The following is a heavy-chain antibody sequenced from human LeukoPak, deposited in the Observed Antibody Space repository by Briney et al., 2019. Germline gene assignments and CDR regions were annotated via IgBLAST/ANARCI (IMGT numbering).Heavy chain of an antibody. CDR2: VSGGGVST. CDR1: GFTFSDHY. J-gene: IGHJ3*02. D-gene: IGHD3-22*01. V-gene: IGHV3-23*01. Sequence: PGGSLRLSCAASGFTFSDHYMSWIRQAPGKGLEWVSSVSGGGVSTYYADAVKGRFTISRDNSKNTLYLQMNTLRAEDTAVYHCAKAAVTMIGVGDAFDIRGQGTRVTVSS. CDR3: AKAAVTMIGVGDAFDI.